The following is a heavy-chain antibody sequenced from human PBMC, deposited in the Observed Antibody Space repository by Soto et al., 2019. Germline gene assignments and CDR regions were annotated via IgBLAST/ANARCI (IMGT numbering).Heavy chain of an antibody. V-gene: IGHV3-9*01. Sequence: EVQLVESGGGLVQPGRSLRLSCAASGFTFDDYAMHWVRQPPGKGRGWVSGISWNSGSIGYADSVKGRFTISRDNAKNSLYLQMNSLRAEDTALYYCAKDMGMGTYYFDYWGQGTLVTVSS. CDR1: GFTFDDYA. CDR2: ISWNSGSI. J-gene: IGHJ4*02. D-gene: IGHD7-27*01. CDR3: AKDMGMGTYYFDY.